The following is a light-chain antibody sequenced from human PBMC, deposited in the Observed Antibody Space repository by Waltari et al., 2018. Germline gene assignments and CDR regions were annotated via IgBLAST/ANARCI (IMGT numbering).Light chain of an antibody. CDR1: QSVSSK. CDR3: HQYNNWPRT. J-gene: IGKJ1*01. CDR2: GAS. Sequence: EIVMTQSLATLSVSPGERATLSCRASQSVSSKLAWYQQKPGQAPRLLIYGASTRATGIPARFSGSGSGTEFTLTISSLQSEDFAVYYCHQYNNWPRTFGQGTKVEIK. V-gene: IGKV3-15*01.